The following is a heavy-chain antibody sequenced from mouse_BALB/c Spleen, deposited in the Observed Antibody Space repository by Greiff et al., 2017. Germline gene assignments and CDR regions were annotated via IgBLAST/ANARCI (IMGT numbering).Heavy chain of an antibody. Sequence: EVMLVESGGGLVKPGGSLKLSCAASGFTFSSYAMSWVRQTPEKRLEWVASISSGGSTYYPDSVKGRFTISRDNARNILYLQMSSLRSEDTAMYYCARRIYYYGSSFAYWGQGTLVTVSA. CDR2: ISSGGST. D-gene: IGHD1-1*01. J-gene: IGHJ3*01. CDR3: ARRIYYYGSSFAY. V-gene: IGHV5-6-5*01. CDR1: GFTFSSYA.